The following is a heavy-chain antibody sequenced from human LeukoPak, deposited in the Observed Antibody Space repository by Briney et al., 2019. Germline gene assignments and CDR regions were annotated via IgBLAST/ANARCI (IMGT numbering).Heavy chain of an antibody. CDR1: GGSMSNYY. D-gene: IGHD3-9*01. CDR3: ARLPSYYDILTGYYMGSYFDL. Sequence: SETLSLTCTVSGGSMSNYYRSWIRQPPGKGLEWIGYIYYSGSTNYNPSLKSRVTISVDTSENQFSLKLSSVTAADTAVYYCARLPSYYDILTGYYMGSYFDLWGRGTLVTVSS. CDR2: IYYSGST. J-gene: IGHJ2*01. V-gene: IGHV4-59*08.